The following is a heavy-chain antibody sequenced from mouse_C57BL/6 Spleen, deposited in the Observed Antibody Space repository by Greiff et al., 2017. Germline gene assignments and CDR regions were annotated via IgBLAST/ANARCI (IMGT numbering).Heavy chain of an antibody. CDR2: INPGSGGT. J-gene: IGHJ2*01. Sequence: QVQLKESGAELVRPGTSVKVSCKASGYAFTNYLIEWVKQRPGQGLEWIGVINPGSGGTNYNEKFKGKATLTADKSSSTAYMQLTSLTSEDAAVKFCARSSRAVYFDYWGQGTTLTVSS. CDR1: GYAFTNYL. V-gene: IGHV1-54*01. CDR3: ARSSRAVYFDY. D-gene: IGHD3-1*01.